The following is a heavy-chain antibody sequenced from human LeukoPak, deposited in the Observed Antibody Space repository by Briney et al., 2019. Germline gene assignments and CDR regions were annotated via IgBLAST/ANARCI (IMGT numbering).Heavy chain of an antibody. Sequence: PGGSLRLSCAASGFTFGSYAMSWVRQAPGKGLGWVSGISAPGDNTYYADSVKGRLTISRDNSKNTLYLQMNSLRAEDTALYYCAKLERRHYGGNRFDFWGQGTLLTVSS. CDR3: AKLERRHYGGNRFDF. J-gene: IGHJ4*02. D-gene: IGHD1-1*01. CDR1: GFTFGSYA. V-gene: IGHV3-23*01. CDR2: ISAPGDNT.